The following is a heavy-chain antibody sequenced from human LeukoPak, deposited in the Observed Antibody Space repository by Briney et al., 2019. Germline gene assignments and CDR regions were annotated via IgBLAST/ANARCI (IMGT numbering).Heavy chain of an antibody. J-gene: IGHJ4*02. D-gene: IGHD1-7*01. CDR2: ISTSGTKV. CDR1: GFTFSNYE. Sequence: GGSLRLSCAASGFTFSNYEMDWVRQAPGKGPERVSYISTSGTKVYYADSVKGRFTISRDNAKNSLFLQMNSLRVEDSAIYYCARGGTEELDYWGQGALVTVSS. V-gene: IGHV3-48*03. CDR3: ARGGTEELDY.